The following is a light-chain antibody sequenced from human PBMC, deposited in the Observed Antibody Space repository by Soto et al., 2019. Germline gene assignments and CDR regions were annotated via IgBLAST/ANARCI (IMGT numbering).Light chain of an antibody. CDR1: QNINNY. CDR3: QQYENLPT. Sequence: DIQMTQFQSSLSASVGDRVTSPCQASQNINNYLNWYQQKPGRAPKLLIYDASNLEAGVPSRFRGSGSGTDFTFTISRLQPEDIATYYCQQYENLPTFGQGTRLEIK. J-gene: IGKJ5*01. CDR2: DAS. V-gene: IGKV1-33*01.